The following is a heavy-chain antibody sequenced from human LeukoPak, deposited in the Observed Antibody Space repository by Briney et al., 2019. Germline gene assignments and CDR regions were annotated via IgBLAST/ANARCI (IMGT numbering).Heavy chain of an antibody. Sequence: ASVKVSCKASGYTFTSYGISWVRQAPGQGLEWMGWISAYNGNTNYAQKLQGRVTMTTDTSTSTAYMELRSLRSDGTAVYYCARNQSAATLLDYWGQGTLVTVSS. CDR2: ISAYNGNT. D-gene: IGHD2-15*01. CDR3: ARNQSAATLLDY. J-gene: IGHJ4*02. V-gene: IGHV1-18*01. CDR1: GYTFTSYG.